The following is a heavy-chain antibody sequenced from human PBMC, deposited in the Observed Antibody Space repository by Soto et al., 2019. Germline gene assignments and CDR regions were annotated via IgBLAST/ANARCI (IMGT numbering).Heavy chain of an antibody. D-gene: IGHD2-21*02. V-gene: IGHV3-23*01. CDR1: GFTFSNNA. CDR2: ISVSGGNI. CDR3: ATCLNVRLLTPFFDS. Sequence: EVQLLESGGGLVQPGGSLRLSCAASGFTFSNNAMNWVRQAPGMGLEWVSSISVSGGNIYYADSVKGRFTISRDNSKNTLYLQMSSLRAEDTALYYCATCLNVRLLTPFFDSWGQGTLVTVSS. J-gene: IGHJ4*02.